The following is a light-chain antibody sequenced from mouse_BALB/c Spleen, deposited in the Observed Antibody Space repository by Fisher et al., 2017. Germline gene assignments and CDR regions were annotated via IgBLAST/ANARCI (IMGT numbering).Light chain of an antibody. J-gene: IGKJ1*01. CDR3: QQWSSYPWT. V-gene: IGKV4-68*01. Sequence: IVLTQSTAIMSASPGEKVTMTCSASSSVSYMYWYQQKPRSSPKPWIYLTSNLASGVPARFSGSGSGNSYYLTISRMEAEDAATYYCQQWSSYPWTFGGGTKLEIK. CDR2: LTS. CDR1: SSVSY.